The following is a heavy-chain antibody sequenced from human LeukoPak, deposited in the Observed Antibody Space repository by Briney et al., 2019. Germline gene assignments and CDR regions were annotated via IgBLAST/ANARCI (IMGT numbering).Heavy chain of an antibody. V-gene: IGHV3-23*01. CDR2: ISGSSGT. CDR1: GFTFSFYA. J-gene: IGHJ4*02. Sequence: PGGSLRLSCAAPGFTFSFYAMSWVRQAPGKGLEWVSSISGSSGTYYADSVKGRFTISRDNSKDTLSLQMNSLRAKDTAAYYCAKEHAGTGPYYFDQWGQGTLVTVSS. CDR3: AKEHAGTGPYYFDQ. D-gene: IGHD1-1*01.